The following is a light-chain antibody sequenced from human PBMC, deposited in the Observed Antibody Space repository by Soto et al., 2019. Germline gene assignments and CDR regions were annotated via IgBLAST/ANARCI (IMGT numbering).Light chain of an antibody. CDR1: SSNIGSNT. Sequence: QSVLTQPPSASGTLGQRVTISCSGSSSNIGSNTVNWYQQLPGSAPKVLIYSNHQRPSGVPDRFSGSKSGTSASLAISGLQSEDEADYYCAAWDDGLWVFGGGTKVTVL. CDR2: SNH. CDR3: AAWDDGLWV. J-gene: IGLJ3*02. V-gene: IGLV1-44*01.